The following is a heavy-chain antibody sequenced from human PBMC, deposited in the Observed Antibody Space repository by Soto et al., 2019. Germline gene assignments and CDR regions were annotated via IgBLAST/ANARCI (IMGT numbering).Heavy chain of an antibody. CDR1: GDTFSSYA. CDR3: ARYPHPTRIFDY. J-gene: IGHJ4*02. Sequence: QVQLVQSGAEVKKPGSSVKVSCKASGDTFSSYAISWVRQAPGQGLEWMGGIIPIFGTANYAQKFQGRVTITADESTSTAYMELSSLRSEDPAVYYCARYPHPTRIFDYWGQGTLVTVSS. CDR2: IIPIFGTA. V-gene: IGHV1-69*01.